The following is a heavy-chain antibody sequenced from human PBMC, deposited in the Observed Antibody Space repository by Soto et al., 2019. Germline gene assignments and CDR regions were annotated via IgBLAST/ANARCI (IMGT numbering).Heavy chain of an antibody. CDR3: ARDVGYCRSGTCYREWFDP. CDR2: VRGDNGHT. Sequence: QVQLVQSGAEVKKPGASVKVSCKASGYTFTTHGISWVRQVPGQGLEWMGWVRGDNGHTNYAQSLQGRVTMTTDTSPNTAYMALRSLRSDATAVYYCARDVGYCRSGTCYREWFDPWGQGTLVTVAS. D-gene: IGHD2-15*01. CDR1: GYTFTTHG. V-gene: IGHV1-18*01. J-gene: IGHJ5*02.